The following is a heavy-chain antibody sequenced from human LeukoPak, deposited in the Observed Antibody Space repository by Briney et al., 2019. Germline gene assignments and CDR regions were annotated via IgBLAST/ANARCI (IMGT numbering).Heavy chain of an antibody. CDR1: GGSISYFY. CDR3: ARVRGSSGSYEYYHYMDV. V-gene: IGHV4-4*07. Sequence: PSETLSLTCTVSGGSISYFYWSWIRQPAGKGLEWIGRIYTSGSTNYNPSLKSRVTMSVDTSKKQLSLKLSSVTAADTAVYYCARVRGSSGSYEYYHYMDVWGKGTTVTISS. D-gene: IGHD1-26*01. CDR2: IYTSGST. J-gene: IGHJ6*03.